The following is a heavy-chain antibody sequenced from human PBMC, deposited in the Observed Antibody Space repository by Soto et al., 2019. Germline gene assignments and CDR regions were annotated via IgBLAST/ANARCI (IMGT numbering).Heavy chain of an antibody. J-gene: IGHJ6*03. CDR1: GGSFSGYY. CDR2: INYSGST. Sequence: SETLSLTCAVYGGSFSGYYWSWIRQPPGKGLEWIGEINYSGSTNYNPSLKSRVTISVDTSKNQFSLKLSSVTAADTAVYYCAAGEYYYYMDVWGKGTTVTVSS. D-gene: IGHD3-10*01. CDR3: AAGEYYYYMDV. V-gene: IGHV4-34*01.